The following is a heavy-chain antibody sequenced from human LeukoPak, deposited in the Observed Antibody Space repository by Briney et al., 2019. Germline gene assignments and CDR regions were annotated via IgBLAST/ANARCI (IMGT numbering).Heavy chain of an antibody. J-gene: IGHJ3*02. V-gene: IGHV3-21*01. CDR1: GFTFSSYS. D-gene: IGHD2-2*01. Sequence: GGSLRLSCAASGFTFSSYSMNWVRQAPGKGLEWVSSISSSSSYIYYADSVKGRFTISRDNAKNSLYLQMNSLRAEDTAVYYCARDGGLEGYQLLRDAFDIWGQGTMVTVSS. CDR3: ARDGGLEGYQLLRDAFDI. CDR2: ISSSSSYI.